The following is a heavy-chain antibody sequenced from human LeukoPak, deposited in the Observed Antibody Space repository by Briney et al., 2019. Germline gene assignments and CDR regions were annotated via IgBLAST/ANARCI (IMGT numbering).Heavy chain of an antibody. J-gene: IGHJ3*02. V-gene: IGHV4-34*01. D-gene: IGHD3-10*01. CDR2: INHSGST. CDR3: ARESFHYGSGSWKAFDI. Sequence: SETLSLTCAVYGGPFSGYYWSWIRQPPGKGLEWIGEINHSGSTNYNPSLKSRVTISVDTSKNQFSLKLSSVTAADTAVYYCARESFHYGSGSWKAFDIWGQGTMVTVSS. CDR1: GGPFSGYY.